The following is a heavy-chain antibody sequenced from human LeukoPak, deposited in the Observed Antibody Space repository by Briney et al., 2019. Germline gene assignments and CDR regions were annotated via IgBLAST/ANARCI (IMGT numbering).Heavy chain of an antibody. V-gene: IGHV3-30*18. CDR2: ILYDGSNK. CDR3: AKADPASCARGICSNVVTALPAY. J-gene: IGHJ4*02. Sequence: PGGSLRLSCAASGFTFSNYGMHWVRQAPGKGLEWVAVILYDGSNKYYADSVKGRFTISRDNSKNTLYLQMNNLGAEDTAVYYCAKADPASCARGICSNVVTALPAYWGQGTLVTVSS. D-gene: IGHD2-21*02. CDR1: GFTFSNYG.